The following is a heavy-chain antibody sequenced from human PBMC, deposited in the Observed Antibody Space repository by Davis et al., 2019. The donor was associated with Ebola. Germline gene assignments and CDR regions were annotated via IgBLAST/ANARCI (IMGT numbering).Heavy chain of an antibody. V-gene: IGHV3-11*06. D-gene: IGHD4-23*01. J-gene: IGHJ4*02. CDR2: ISSSASHK. Sequence: GGSLRPSCAASGFTFSVYYMSWIRQAPGKGPEWVSSISSSASHKNYADSVKGRFTISRDDAKKSLYLQMDSLRAEDTAVYYCAQQLGDYGGNALRYWGQGTLVTVSS. CDR1: GFTFSVYY. CDR3: AQQLGDYGGNALRY.